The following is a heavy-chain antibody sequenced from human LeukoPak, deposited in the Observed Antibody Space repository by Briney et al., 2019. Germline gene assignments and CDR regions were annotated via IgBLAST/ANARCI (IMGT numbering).Heavy chain of an antibody. V-gene: IGHV3-23*01. Sequence: GGSLRLSCAASGFTFSSNAMSWVRQAPGKGLEWVSSISGSGASTYYADSMKGRFTISRDNSKNTLYLQMSSLRAEDTAVYYCARVQEDTMIVVVIGAFDIWGQGTMVTVSS. CDR1: GFTFSSNA. CDR3: ARVQEDTMIVVVIGAFDI. J-gene: IGHJ3*02. CDR2: ISGSGAST. D-gene: IGHD3-22*01.